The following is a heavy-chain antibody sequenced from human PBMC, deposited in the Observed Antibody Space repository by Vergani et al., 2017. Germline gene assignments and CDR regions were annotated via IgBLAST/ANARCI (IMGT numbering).Heavy chain of an antibody. J-gene: IGHJ4*02. CDR2: IYTSGST. CDR1: GGSISSGSYY. CDR3: ARGWVSGWYGELGY. Sequence: QVQLQESGPGLVKPSQTLSLTCTVSGGSISSGSYYWSWIRQPAGKGLEWIGRIYTSGSTNYNPSLKSRVTMSVDTSNNQFSLRLSSVTAADTAVYYCARGWVSGWYGELGYWGQGTLVTVSS. D-gene: IGHD6-19*01. V-gene: IGHV4-61*02.